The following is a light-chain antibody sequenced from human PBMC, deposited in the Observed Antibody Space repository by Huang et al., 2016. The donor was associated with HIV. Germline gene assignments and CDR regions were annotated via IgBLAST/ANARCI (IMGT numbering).Light chain of an antibody. CDR2: DAS. J-gene: IGKJ4*01. V-gene: IGKV1-8*01. CDR3: QHSDGLSPLT. CDR1: QNVGTS. Sequence: IRMTQSPSSLSASTGDRVTITCRASQNVGTSLAWYQQRPGRAPVLLIYDASTLQRGVPSRFSGSGSRSVFTLTIGCLQVEDAATYYCQHSDGLSPLTFGGGT.